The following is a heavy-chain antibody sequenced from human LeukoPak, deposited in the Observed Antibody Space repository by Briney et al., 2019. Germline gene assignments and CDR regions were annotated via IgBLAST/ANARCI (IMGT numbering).Heavy chain of an antibody. J-gene: IGHJ4*02. Sequence: PGGSLRLSCTASGLTFSTSGFNWVRQAPGKGLEWVASIGPTGSDRYHADSIKGRLTISSDDPNNFLYLQMKSLRAEDTAVYYCATETNGRHYDYWGQGTLLTVSS. CDR3: ATETNGRHYDY. CDR1: GLTFSTSG. CDR2: IGPTGSDR. V-gene: IGHV3-21*06. D-gene: IGHD1-14*01.